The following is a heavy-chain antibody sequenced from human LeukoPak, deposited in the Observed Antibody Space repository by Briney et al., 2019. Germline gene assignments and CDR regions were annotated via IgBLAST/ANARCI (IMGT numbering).Heavy chain of an antibody. J-gene: IGHJ4*02. D-gene: IGHD3-9*01. CDR3: ARGKYDILTGYYEPVDY. CDR1: GYTFTGYY. Sequence: ASVKVSCKASGYTFTGYYMHWVRQAPGQGLEWMGWINPNSGGTNYAQKFQGWVTMTRDTSISTAYMELSRLRSDDTAVYCCARGKYDILTGYYEPVDYWGQGTLVTVSS. V-gene: IGHV1-2*04. CDR2: INPNSGGT.